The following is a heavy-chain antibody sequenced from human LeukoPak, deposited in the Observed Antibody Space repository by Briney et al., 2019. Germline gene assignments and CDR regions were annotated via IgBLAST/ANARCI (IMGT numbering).Heavy chain of an antibody. D-gene: IGHD3-9*01. CDR1: GGSFSGYY. CDR3: ARERPSYYDILTGYYPRSLPYYFDY. CDR2: INHSGST. V-gene: IGHV4-34*01. Sequence: SETLSLACAVYGGSFSGYYWSWIRQPPGKGLEWIGEINHSGSTNYNPSLKSRVTISVDTSKNQFSLKLSSVTAADTAVYYCARERPSYYDILTGYYPRSLPYYFDYWGQGTLVTVSS. J-gene: IGHJ4*02.